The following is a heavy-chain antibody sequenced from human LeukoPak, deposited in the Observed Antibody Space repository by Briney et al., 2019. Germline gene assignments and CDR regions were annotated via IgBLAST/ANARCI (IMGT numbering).Heavy chain of an antibody. CDR1: GFTFSSYA. CDR3: AKAPDYDFWSGYREYYFDY. D-gene: IGHD3-3*01. J-gene: IGHJ4*02. Sequence: PGGSLRLSCAASGFTFSSYAMSWVRQAPGKGLEWVSDISASGGSTYYADSVKGRFTISRDNSKNTLYLQMNSLRAEDTAVYYCAKAPDYDFWSGYREYYFDYWGQGTLVTVSS. CDR2: ISASGGST. V-gene: IGHV3-23*01.